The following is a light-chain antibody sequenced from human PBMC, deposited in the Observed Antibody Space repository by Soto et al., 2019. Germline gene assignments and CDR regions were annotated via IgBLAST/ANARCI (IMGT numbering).Light chain of an antibody. CDR1: TSNLGSNF. V-gene: IGLV1-47*01. Sequence: QSVLTQPPSASGAPGQRVTISCSGSTSNLGSNFVYWYQQLPGAAPKLLISRNNERPSGVPDRFSGSKSGTSASLAISGLRSEDDAEYHCAAWDDSLSGVVFGGGTKLTVL. J-gene: IGLJ3*02. CDR3: AAWDDSLSGVV. CDR2: RNN.